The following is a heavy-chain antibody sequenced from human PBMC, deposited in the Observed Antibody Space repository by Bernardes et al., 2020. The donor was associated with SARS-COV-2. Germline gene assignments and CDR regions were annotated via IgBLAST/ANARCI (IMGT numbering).Heavy chain of an antibody. CDR3: ARDLSHLVRRGFDL. D-gene: IGHD3-10*01. CDR2: IYYSGST. Sequence: SATLSLTCTVSGGSIGSSYWAWIRQPPGKGLAWIGYIYYSGSTNYNPSLKSRVTISVDRSQNQFSLNLSSVTPADTAVYYCARDLSHLVRRGFDLWGRGTLVTVSS. V-gene: IGHV4-59*01. J-gene: IGHJ2*01. CDR1: GGSIGSSY.